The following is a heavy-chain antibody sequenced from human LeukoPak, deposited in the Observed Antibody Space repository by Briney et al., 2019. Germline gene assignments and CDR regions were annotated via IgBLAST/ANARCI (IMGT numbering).Heavy chain of an antibody. CDR3: VKDLYYDNSGYYSGAFDY. CDR2: INSNGGRT. Sequence: PGGSLRLSCSASGFTFKKYAMHWVRQAPGKGLEYVSAINSNGGRTYYADSVKGRFTISRDNSKNTLFLQMSSLRVKDTAVYYCVKDLYYDNSGYYSGAFDYWGQGTLVTVSS. J-gene: IGHJ4*02. D-gene: IGHD3-22*01. CDR1: GFTFKKYA. V-gene: IGHV3-64D*06.